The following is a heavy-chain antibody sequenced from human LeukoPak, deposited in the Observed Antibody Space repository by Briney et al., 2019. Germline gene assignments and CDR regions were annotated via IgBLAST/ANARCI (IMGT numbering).Heavy chain of an antibody. CDR3: ARVVAAAGTSSYFDY. J-gene: IGHJ4*02. CDR1: GGSISSGGYY. Sequence: SQALSLTCTVSGGSISSGGYYWSWIRQHPGKGLEWIGYIYYSGSTYYNPSLKSRVTISVDTSKNQFSLKLSSVTAADTAVYYCARVVAAAGTSSYFDYWGQGTLVTVSS. D-gene: IGHD6-13*01. V-gene: IGHV4-31*03. CDR2: IYYSGST.